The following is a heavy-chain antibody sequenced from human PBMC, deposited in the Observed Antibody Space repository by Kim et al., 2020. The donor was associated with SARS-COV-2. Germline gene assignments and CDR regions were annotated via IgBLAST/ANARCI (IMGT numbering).Heavy chain of an antibody. Sequence: GGSLRLSCAASGFTFSSYAMSWVRQAPGKGLEWVSAISGSGGSTYYADSVKGRFTISRDNSKNTLYLQMNSLRAEDTAVYYCAKRLLYYYDSSGSAPLENWGQGTLVTVSS. CDR2: ISGSGGST. D-gene: IGHD3-22*01. CDR3: AKRLLYYYDSSGSAPLEN. V-gene: IGHV3-23*01. J-gene: IGHJ4*02. CDR1: GFTFSSYA.